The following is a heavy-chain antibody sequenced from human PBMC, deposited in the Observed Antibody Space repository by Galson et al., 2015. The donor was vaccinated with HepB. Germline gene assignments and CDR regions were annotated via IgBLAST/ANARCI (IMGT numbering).Heavy chain of an antibody. CDR1: GFTFSGYW. D-gene: IGHD2-15*01. CDR3: ARGRESGGRYLDL. V-gene: IGHV3-74*01. J-gene: IGHJ2*01. CDR2: IKKDGSST. Sequence: SLRLSCAASGFTFSGYWMHWVRQAPGKGLVWVSRIKKDGSSTDYADSVKGRFTISRDNAKNTLYLQMNSLRAEDTAVYYCARGRESGGRYLDLWGRGTLATVSS.